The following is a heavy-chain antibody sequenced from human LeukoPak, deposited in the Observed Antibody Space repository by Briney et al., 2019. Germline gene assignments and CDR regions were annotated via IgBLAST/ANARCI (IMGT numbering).Heavy chain of an antibody. CDR1: GFTFSSYE. CDR3: ARGYEWGTIYYFDY. D-gene: IGHD1/OR15-1a*01. V-gene: IGHV3-48*03. Sequence: LGGSLRLSCAASGFTFSSYEMNWVRQAPGKGLEWVSYISSSGSTIYYADSVKGRFTISRDNAKNSLYLQMNSLRAEDTAVYYCARGYEWGTIYYFDYWGQGTLVTVSS. J-gene: IGHJ4*02. CDR2: ISSSGSTI.